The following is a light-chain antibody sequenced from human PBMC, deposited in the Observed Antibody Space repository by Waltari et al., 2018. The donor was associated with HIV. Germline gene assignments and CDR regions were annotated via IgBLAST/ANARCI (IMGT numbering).Light chain of an antibody. V-gene: IGKV3-15*01. CDR3: QEYNNWPLFT. CDR2: DAS. J-gene: IGKJ3*01. CDR1: QSVLTK. Sequence: EIVMTQSPATLSVSPGERATLSFRASQSVLTKLAWYQHKPGQAPRLLIYDASTRATDIPARFSGSGSGTQFTLIINSLQSEDFAVYYCQEYNNWPLFTFGPGTRVDIK.